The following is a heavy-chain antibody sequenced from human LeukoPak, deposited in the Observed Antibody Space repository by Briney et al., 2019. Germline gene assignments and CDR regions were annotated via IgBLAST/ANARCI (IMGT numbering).Heavy chain of an antibody. CDR3: ARVVTTYYYGSGSYYNPTYFDY. D-gene: IGHD3-10*01. CDR1: GFTFSSYW. J-gene: IGHJ4*02. CDR2: INSDGSST. V-gene: IGHV3-74*01. Sequence: PGGSLRLSWAASGFTFSSYWMHWVRQAPGKGLVWVSRINSDGSSTSYADSVKGRFTISRDNAKNTLYLQMNSLRAEDTAVYYCARVVTTYYYGSGSYYNPTYFDYWGQGTLVTVSS.